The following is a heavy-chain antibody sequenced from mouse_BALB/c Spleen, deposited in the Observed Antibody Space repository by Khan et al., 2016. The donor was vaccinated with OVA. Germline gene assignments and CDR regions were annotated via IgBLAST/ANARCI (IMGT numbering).Heavy chain of an antibody. V-gene: IGHV5-6*01. Sequence: VQLKESGGDLVKPGGSLKLSCAASGFTFSTYGMSWVRQTPDKRLEWVATISSGGSYTYYPDSVKGRFTISRDNAKNTLNLQMRSLKSADTAMYYCRILAYYYNSGGFVYWGEGSLVTV. J-gene: IGHJ3*01. CDR1: GFTFSTYG. D-gene: IGHD1-1*01. CDR3: RILAYYYNSGGFVY. CDR2: ISSGGSYT.